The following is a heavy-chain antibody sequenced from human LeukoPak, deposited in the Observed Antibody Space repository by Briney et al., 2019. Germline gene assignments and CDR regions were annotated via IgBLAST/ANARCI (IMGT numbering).Heavy chain of an antibody. V-gene: IGHV1-46*01. CDR2: INPSGGST. CDR3: ARSRSYGMFDY. Sequence: ASVKVSCKASGYTFTSYYMHWVRQAPGQGLEWMGIINPSGGSTSYAQKLQGRVTMTTDTSTSTAYMELRSLRSDDTAVYYCARSRSYGMFDYWGQGTLVTVSS. D-gene: IGHD5-18*01. J-gene: IGHJ4*02. CDR1: GYTFTSYY.